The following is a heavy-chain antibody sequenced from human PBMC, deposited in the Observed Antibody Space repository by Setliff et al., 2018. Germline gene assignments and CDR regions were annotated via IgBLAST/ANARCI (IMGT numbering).Heavy chain of an antibody. CDR2: IYFNGNT. V-gene: IGHV4-39*07. Sequence: SETLSLTCSVSGGSISSSDHYWGWLRQPPGKGLEWIANIYFNGNTNRKPSLKSRVTISIDTSKNQFSLRLSSVTAADTAVYYCVRDRTAYSYGLDVWGQGTTVTVS. CDR1: GGSISSSDHY. D-gene: IGHD5-18*01. CDR3: VRDRTAYSYGLDV. J-gene: IGHJ6*02.